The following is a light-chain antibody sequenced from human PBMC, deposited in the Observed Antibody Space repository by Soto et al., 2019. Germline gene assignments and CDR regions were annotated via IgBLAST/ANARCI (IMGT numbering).Light chain of an antibody. J-gene: IGKJ3*01. CDR2: WAS. CDR1: QSVLYSSNNKNY. CDR3: QQYYSNSGIT. V-gene: IGKV4-1*01. Sequence: DIVMTQSPDSLAVSLGERATINCKSSQSVLYSSNNKNYLAWYQQKPGQPPKLLIYWASTRESGVPDRFSGSGSGTDFTLTISSLQAEDVAVYYCQQYYSNSGITFGPGTKVDNK.